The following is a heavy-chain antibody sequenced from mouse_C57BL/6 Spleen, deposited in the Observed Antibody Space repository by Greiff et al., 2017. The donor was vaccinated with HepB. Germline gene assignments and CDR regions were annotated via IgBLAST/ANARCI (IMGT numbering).Heavy chain of an antibody. D-gene: IGHD1-1*01. J-gene: IGHJ2*01. CDR2: INPSTGGT. V-gene: IGHV1-42*01. CDR3: ARGDYNGDGFDY. Sequence: VQLQQSGPELVKPGASVKISCKASGYSFTGYYMNWVKQSPEKSLEWIGEINPSTGGTTYNQKFKAKATLTVDKSSSTAYMQLKSLTSEDSAVYYCARGDYNGDGFDYWGQGTTLTVSS. CDR1: GYSFTGYY.